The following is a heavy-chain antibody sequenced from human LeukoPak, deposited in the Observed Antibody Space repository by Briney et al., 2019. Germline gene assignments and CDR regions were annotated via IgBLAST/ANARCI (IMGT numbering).Heavy chain of an antibody. CDR3: VRIGVVLQTGFDF. CDR1: GEPMMTGPYS. V-gene: IGHV4-39*07. D-gene: IGHD3-16*01. Sequence: PSETLSLTCAVPGEPMMTGPYSWGWIRQPPGKGLEWPGRIFFDGSTYYSPSLKSRVSVSADTSRKLFSLSLPSASASDTAVYYRVRIGVVLQTGFDFWGQGALVTVSS. CDR2: IFFDGST. J-gene: IGHJ4*02.